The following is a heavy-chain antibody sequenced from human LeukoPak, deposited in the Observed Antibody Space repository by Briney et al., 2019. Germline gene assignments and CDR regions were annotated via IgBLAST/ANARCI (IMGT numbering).Heavy chain of an antibody. J-gene: IGHJ4*02. CDR2: ISSSGSSM. CDR1: GFSFSNYA. Sequence: GGSLRLSCAASGFSFSNYAMSWVRQAPGKGLEWVSYISSSGSSMYYADSVKGRFTISRDNAKNSLYLQMNSLRAEDTAVYYCARETGWSFDSWGQGTLVTVFS. D-gene: IGHD6-19*01. CDR3: ARETGWSFDS. V-gene: IGHV3-11*04.